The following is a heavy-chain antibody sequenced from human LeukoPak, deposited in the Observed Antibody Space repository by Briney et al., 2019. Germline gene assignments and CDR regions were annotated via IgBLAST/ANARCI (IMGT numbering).Heavy chain of an antibody. CDR2: IYYSGST. CDR3: ARRLGAFDI. Sequence: GSLRLSCAASGFTFSSYEMNWVRQPPGKGLEWIGSIYYSGSTYYNPSLKSRVTISVDTSKNQFSLKLSSVTAADTAVYYCARRLGAFDIWGQGTMVTVSS. D-gene: IGHD3-3*01. V-gene: IGHV4-39*01. J-gene: IGHJ3*02. CDR1: GFTFSSYE.